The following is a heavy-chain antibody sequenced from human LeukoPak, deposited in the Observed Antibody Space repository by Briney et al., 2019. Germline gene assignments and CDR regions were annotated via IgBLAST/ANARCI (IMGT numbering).Heavy chain of an antibody. D-gene: IGHD1-20*01. CDR1: GFTFKNYG. CDR3: VPLNWNPPGDFDR. CDR2: IKVDGSDK. Sequence: GGSLRLSCAASGFTFKNYGVHWVRQAPGKGLEWVANIKVDGSDKYYVDSVKGRFTISKDNAKNSLYLQMNSLRVEDTAVYYCVPLNWNPPGDFDRWGQGTLVTVSS. V-gene: IGHV3-7*01. J-gene: IGHJ4*02.